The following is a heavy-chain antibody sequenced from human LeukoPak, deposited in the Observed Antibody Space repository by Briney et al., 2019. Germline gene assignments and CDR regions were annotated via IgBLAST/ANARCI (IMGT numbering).Heavy chain of an antibody. CDR1: GFTFSSYW. CDR2: IKQDGSEK. V-gene: IGHV3-7*01. J-gene: IGHJ4*02. Sequence: GGSLRLSCAASGFTFSSYWMSWVRQAPGKGLEWVANIKQDGSEKYYVDSVKGRFTISRDNAKNSLYLQMNSLRAEDTAVYYCARVRDYDFWSGYINYFDYWGQGTLVTVSS. D-gene: IGHD3-3*01. CDR3: ARVRDYDFWSGYINYFDY.